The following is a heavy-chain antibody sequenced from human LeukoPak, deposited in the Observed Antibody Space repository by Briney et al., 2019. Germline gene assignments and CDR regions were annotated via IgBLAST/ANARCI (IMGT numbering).Heavy chain of an antibody. J-gene: IGHJ4*02. CDR3: AKAPSIRWYRPLCY. D-gene: IGHD6-19*01. V-gene: IGHV3-23*01. Sequence: PGGSLRLSCAASGFTFSRRAMTWVRQAPGKGLEWVSAISGSGSNTYYADSVKGRFTISRDNSKDTLYLHLNSLRADDTAIYYCAKAPSIRWYRPLCYWEQGTLVTVSS. CDR1: GFTFSRRA. CDR2: ISGSGSNT.